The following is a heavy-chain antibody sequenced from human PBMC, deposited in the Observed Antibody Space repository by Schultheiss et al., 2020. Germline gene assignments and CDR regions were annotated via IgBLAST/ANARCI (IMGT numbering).Heavy chain of an antibody. Sequence: SETLSLTCAVYGGSFSGYYWSWIRQPPGKGLEWIGYIYYSGSTYYNPSLKSRVTISVDKSKNQFSLKLSSVTAADTAVYYCARLGEDFDPWGKGTLVTVSS. D-gene: IGHD3-16*01. CDR3: ARLGEDFDP. CDR1: GGSFSGYY. J-gene: IGHJ5*02. CDR2: IYYSGST. V-gene: IGHV4-34*01.